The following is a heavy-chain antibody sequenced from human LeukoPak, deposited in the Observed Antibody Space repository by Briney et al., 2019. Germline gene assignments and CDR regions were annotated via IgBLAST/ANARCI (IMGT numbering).Heavy chain of an antibody. V-gene: IGHV1-2*02. J-gene: IGHJ1*01. CDR1: GYTFIGYY. Sequence: ASVKVSCKASGYTFIGYYMHWVRQAPGQGLEWMGWINPNSGGTNYAQKFQGRVTMTRDTSISTAYMELSRLRSDDTAVYYCARGALRVVPARAHFQHWGQGTLVTVSS. CDR3: ARGALRVVPARAHFQH. CDR2: INPNSGGT. D-gene: IGHD2-2*01.